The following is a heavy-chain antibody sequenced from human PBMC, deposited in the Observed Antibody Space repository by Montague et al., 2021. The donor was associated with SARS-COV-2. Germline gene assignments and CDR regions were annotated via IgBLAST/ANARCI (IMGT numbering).Heavy chain of an antibody. J-gene: IGHJ6*03. CDR2: IYTSGST. V-gene: IGHV4-61*02. CDR3: ARAPGQYYYYYMDV. Sequence: TLSLTCTVSGGSISSDSYYWSWIRQPAGQGLEWIGRIYTSGSTNYNPSLKSRVTLSVDTSKNQFSLKLSSVTAADTAVYYCARAPGQYYYYYMDVWGKGTTVTVSS. D-gene: IGHD1-1*01. CDR1: GGSISSDSYY.